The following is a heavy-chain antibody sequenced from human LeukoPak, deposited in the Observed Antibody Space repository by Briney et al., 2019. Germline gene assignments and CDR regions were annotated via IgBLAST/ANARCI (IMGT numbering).Heavy chain of an antibody. CDR2: INEAGSDK. D-gene: IGHD5-24*01. J-gene: IGHJ4*02. CDR3: ARDLKMKYCDF. CDR1: GFTFTRYW. V-gene: IGHV3-7*01. Sequence: PGGSLRLSCATTGFTFTRYWMSWVRQAPGKGLEWVANINEAGSDKYYADSVKGRFTISRDNSKNTLYLQMNSLRVEDTAIYYCARDLKMKYCDFWGQGTLVTVSS.